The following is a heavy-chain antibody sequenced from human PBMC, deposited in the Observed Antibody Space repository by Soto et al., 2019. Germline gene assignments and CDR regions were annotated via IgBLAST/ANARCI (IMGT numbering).Heavy chain of an antibody. D-gene: IGHD3-22*01. CDR2: IHTANGNT. CDR1: GYTFTSYG. V-gene: IGHV1-18*04. J-gene: IGHJ4*02. Sequence: QVQLVQSGAEVKKPGASVKVSCKASGYTFTSYGISWVRQAPGRGLEWMGWIHTANGNTKYAQKFQGRVTMTTDTSTPTAYRELRSVKYDATAGYYGARVGLTLIVVPFGVRWAQGPLVTVSS. CDR3: ARVGLTLIVVPFGVR.